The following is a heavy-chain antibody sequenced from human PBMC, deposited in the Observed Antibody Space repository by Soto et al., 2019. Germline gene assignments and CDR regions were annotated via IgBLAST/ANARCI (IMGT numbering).Heavy chain of an antibody. D-gene: IGHD3-22*01. CDR3: AKGETYYYDSSGPVGDYFDY. J-gene: IGHJ4*02. CDR1: GFTFSSYG. V-gene: IGHV3-30*18. CDR2: ISYDGSNK. Sequence: QVQLVESGGGVVQPGRSLRLSCAASGFTFSSYGMHWVRQAPGKGLEWVAVISYDGSNKYYADSVKGRFTISRDNSKNTLYLQMNSLRAEDTAVYYCAKGETYYYDSSGPVGDYFDYWGQGTLVTVSS.